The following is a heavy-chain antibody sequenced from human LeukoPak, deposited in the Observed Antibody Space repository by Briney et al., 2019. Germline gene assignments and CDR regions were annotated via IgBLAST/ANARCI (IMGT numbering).Heavy chain of an antibody. Sequence: GASVKVSCKAFGYTFTGYYMHWVRQAPGQGLEWMGWISAYNGNTNYAQKLQGRVTMTTDTSTSTAYMELRSLRSDDTAVYYCAREVEQQPVLFDYWGQGTLVTVSS. CDR3: AREVEQQPVLFDY. V-gene: IGHV1-18*04. D-gene: IGHD6-13*01. CDR1: GYTFTGYY. J-gene: IGHJ4*02. CDR2: ISAYNGNT.